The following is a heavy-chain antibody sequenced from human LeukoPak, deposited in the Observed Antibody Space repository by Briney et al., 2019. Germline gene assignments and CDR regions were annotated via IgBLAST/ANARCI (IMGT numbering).Heavy chain of an antibody. CDR3: ACIWYDLNSAFHFDS. CDR2: MFYTGKS. D-gene: IGHD1-20*01. J-gene: IGHJ4*02. Sequence: SETLSLTCTVSGASVSSGAYYWSWIRQHPGKGLEWIGYMFYTGKSYHNPSVKSRVSLSVDTSNNQFSLRLTSVTAPDTAVYYCACIWYDLNSAFHFDSWGQGLLVTVSS. CDR1: GASVSSGAYY. V-gene: IGHV4-31*03.